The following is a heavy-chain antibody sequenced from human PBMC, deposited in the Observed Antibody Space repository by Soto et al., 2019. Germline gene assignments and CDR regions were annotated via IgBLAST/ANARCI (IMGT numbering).Heavy chain of an antibody. V-gene: IGHV5-10-1*01. CDR1: GYSFTSYW. Sequence: PGASLKISWKGSGYSFTSYWISWVRQMPGKGLEWMGRIDPSDSYTNYSPSFQGHVTISADKSISTAYLQWSSLKASDTAMYCCARPDLNDYYYYCMDVWGQGTTVTVSS. CDR3: ARPDLNDYYYYCMDV. J-gene: IGHJ6*02. CDR2: IDPSDSYT.